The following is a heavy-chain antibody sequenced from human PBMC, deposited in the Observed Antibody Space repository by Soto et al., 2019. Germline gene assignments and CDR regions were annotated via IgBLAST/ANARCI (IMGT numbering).Heavy chain of an antibody. Sequence: EVQLLESGGGLVQPGGSLRLSCAASGFTFSSYAMSWVRQAPGKGLEWVSAISGSGGSTYYADSVKGRFTISRDNSKNTLYLQMNSLRAEDTAVYYCAKVQYSSFDRGYGMDVWGQGTTVTVSS. CDR2: ISGSGGST. D-gene: IGHD6-6*01. J-gene: IGHJ6*02. CDR3: AKVQYSSFDRGYGMDV. V-gene: IGHV3-23*01. CDR1: GFTFSSYA.